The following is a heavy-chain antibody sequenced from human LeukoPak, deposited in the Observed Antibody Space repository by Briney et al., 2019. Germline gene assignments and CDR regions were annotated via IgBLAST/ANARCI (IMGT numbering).Heavy chain of an antibody. CDR3: ARDQAEIYGDYEIGSDY. CDR1: GYTFTGYY. D-gene: IGHD4-17*01. CDR2: INPNSGGT. Sequence: GASVKVSCKASGYTFTGYYMHWVRQAPGQGLEWMGWINPNSGGTNYAQKFQGRVTMTRDTSISTAYMELSRLRSDDTAVYYSARDQAEIYGDYEIGSDYWGQGTLVTVSS. J-gene: IGHJ4*02. V-gene: IGHV1-2*02.